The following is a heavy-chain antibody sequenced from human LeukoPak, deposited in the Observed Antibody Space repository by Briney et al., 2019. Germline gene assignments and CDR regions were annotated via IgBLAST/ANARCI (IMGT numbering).Heavy chain of an antibody. Sequence: PSETLSLTCTVSGGSISSYYWSWIRQPAGKGLEWIGRIYTSGSTNYNPSLKSRVTTSVDTSKNQFSLKLSSVTAADTAVYYCARVRVAAAGWSEYYFDYWGQGTLVTVSS. CDR1: GGSISSYY. J-gene: IGHJ4*02. CDR3: ARVRVAAAGWSEYYFDY. V-gene: IGHV4-4*07. CDR2: IYTSGST. D-gene: IGHD6-13*01.